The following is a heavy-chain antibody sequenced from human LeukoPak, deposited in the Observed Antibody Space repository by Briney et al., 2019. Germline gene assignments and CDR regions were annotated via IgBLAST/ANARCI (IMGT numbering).Heavy chain of an antibody. D-gene: IGHD3-10*01. CDR2: ISSSSSTI. Sequence: QPSETLSLTCAVYGGSFSGYYWSWIRQPPGKGLEWVSYISSSSSTIYYADSVKGRFTISRDNAKNSLYLQMNSLRDEDTAVYYCARSPLWGYGSGSYNAFDIWGQGTMVTVSS. J-gene: IGHJ3*02. CDR1: GGSFSGYY. CDR3: ARSPLWGYGSGSYNAFDI. V-gene: IGHV3-48*02.